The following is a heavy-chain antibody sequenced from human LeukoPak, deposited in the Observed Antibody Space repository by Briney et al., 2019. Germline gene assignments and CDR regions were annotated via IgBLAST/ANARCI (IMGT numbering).Heavy chain of an antibody. D-gene: IGHD6-6*01. Sequence: SETLSLTCTVSGGSFSSHYWSWIRQPPGKGLEWIGYIYYSGSTNYNPSLKSRVTISVDTSKNQFSLKLSSVTAADTAVYYCARERSSSPHFDYWGQGTLVTVSS. CDR1: GGSFSSHY. CDR3: ARERSSSPHFDY. CDR2: IYYSGST. V-gene: IGHV4-59*11. J-gene: IGHJ4*02.